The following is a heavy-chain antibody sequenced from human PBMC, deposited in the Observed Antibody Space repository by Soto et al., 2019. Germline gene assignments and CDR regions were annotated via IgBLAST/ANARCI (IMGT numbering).Heavy chain of an antibody. CDR3: ARDLWFVAGRTVFGVYGMDV. J-gene: IGHJ6*01. D-gene: IGHD3-3*01. CDR2: THVGGST. CDR1: GFSVSTQC. V-gene: IGHV3-53*01. Sequence: EVQLVQSGGGLIQPGGSLRLSCAASGFSVSTQCMSWVRQAPGKGLAWVSVTHVGGSTKYADSVKGRFTISRDDSKNILYLQMNSLRAEDTAVYYCARDLWFVAGRTVFGVYGMDVWGQGTTVTVSS.